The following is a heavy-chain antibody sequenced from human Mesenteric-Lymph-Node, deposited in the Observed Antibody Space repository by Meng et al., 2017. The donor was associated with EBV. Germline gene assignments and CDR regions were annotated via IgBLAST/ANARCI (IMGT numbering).Heavy chain of an antibody. Sequence: QVQLPQWGVGLLKPSETLSLTCAVYGGSFSGYYWSWIRQPPGKGLEWIGEINHSGSTNYNPSLKSRVTISVDTSKNQFSLKLSSVTAADTAVYYCARKEQQLVHYFDYWGQGTLVTVSS. CDR3: ARKEQQLVHYFDY. V-gene: IGHV4-34*01. CDR2: INHSGST. D-gene: IGHD6-13*01. J-gene: IGHJ4*02. CDR1: GGSFSGYY.